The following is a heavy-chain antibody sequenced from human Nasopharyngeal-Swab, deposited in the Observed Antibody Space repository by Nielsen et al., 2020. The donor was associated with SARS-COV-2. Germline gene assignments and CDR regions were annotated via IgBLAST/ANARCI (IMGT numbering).Heavy chain of an antibody. D-gene: IGHD2-21*01. V-gene: IGHV4-59*08. J-gene: IGHJ6*02. CDR3: ARHGDPSRMPSYSTYYYYGMDV. CDR2: IYYSGST. Sequence: WIRQPPGKGLEWIGYIYYSGSTNYNPSLKSRVTISVDTSKNQFSLKLSPVTAADTAVYYCARHGDPSRMPSYSTYYYYGMDVWGQGTTVTVSS.